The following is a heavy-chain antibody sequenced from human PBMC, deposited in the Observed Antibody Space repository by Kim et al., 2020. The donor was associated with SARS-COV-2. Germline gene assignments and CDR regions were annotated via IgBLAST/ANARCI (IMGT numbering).Heavy chain of an antibody. J-gene: IGHJ4*02. V-gene: IGHV3-23*03. CDR3: AKTKHGGAWGPFDY. Sequence: YGDYLKGRFTISRDNSKNTLYLQVKSLRAEDTARYYCAKTKHGGAWGPFDYWGQGILVTVSS. D-gene: IGHD7-27*01.